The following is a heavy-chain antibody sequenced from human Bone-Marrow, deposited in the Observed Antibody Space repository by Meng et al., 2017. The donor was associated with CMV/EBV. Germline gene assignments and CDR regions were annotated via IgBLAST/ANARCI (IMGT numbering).Heavy chain of an antibody. V-gene: IGHV3-21*01. Sequence: GESLKISCAASGFTFSSYSMNWVRQAPGKGLEWVSSISSSSSYIYYADSVKGRFTISRDNAKNSLYLQMNSLRAEDTAVYYCARDLQYSSSWYWGSSDYYYGMDVWGQGTTVTVPS. J-gene: IGHJ6*02. CDR3: ARDLQYSSSWYWGSSDYYYGMDV. D-gene: IGHD6-13*01. CDR2: ISSSSSYI. CDR1: GFTFSSYS.